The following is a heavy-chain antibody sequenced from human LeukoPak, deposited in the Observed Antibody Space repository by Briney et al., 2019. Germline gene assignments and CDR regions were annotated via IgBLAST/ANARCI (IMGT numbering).Heavy chain of an antibody. D-gene: IGHD2-21*02. CDR3: AKEVDCPSDCLFFHS. V-gene: IGHV3-43*01. CDR2: INRRGHT. CDR1: GFTFDRFT. Sequence: GGSLSLSCAASGFTFDRFTIHWVRQIPGKGLEWVSLINRRGHTFYADSVRGRFTISRDNNRNSVFLQMDSLRPEDTALYHCAKEVDCPSDCLFFHSWGQGTLVTVSS. J-gene: IGHJ4*02.